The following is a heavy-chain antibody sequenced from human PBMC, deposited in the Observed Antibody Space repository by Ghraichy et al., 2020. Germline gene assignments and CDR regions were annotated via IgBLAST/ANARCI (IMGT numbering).Heavy chain of an antibody. Sequence: GGSLRLSCAASGFTFSDYYMSWIRQAPGKGLEWVSYISSSGSTIYYADSVKGRFTISRDNAKNSLYLQMNSLRAEDTAVYYCARDFPSLRLGELSLHDAFDIWGQGTMVTVSS. D-gene: IGHD3-16*02. CDR3: ARDFPSLRLGELSLHDAFDI. CDR2: ISSSGSTI. CDR1: GFTFSDYY. V-gene: IGHV3-11*01. J-gene: IGHJ3*02.